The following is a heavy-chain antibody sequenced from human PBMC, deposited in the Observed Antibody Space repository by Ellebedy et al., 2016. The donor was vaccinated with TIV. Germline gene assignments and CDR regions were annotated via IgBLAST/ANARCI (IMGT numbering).Heavy chain of an antibody. D-gene: IGHD3-16*01. CDR2: TRNKVNTYTT. Sequence: PGGSLRLSCAASGSTFNDHYMDWVRPAPGKGLEYVGRTRNKVNTYTTEYAASVRGRFTISRDNSQNSLYLQMNSLKTEDTAVYYGTREPGGIYELWGRGTLVTVSS. V-gene: IGHV3-72*01. CDR3: TREPGGIYEL. J-gene: IGHJ2*01. CDR1: GSTFNDHY.